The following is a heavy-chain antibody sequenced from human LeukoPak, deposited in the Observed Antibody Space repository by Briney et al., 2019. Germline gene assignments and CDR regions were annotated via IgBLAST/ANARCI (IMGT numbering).Heavy chain of an antibody. CDR2: MNPNSGNT. CDR1: GYTFTSYD. J-gene: IGHJ5*02. V-gene: IGHV1-8*01. CDR3: ARLGGDGYCSSTSCFGINWFDP. Sequence: ASVKVSCKASGYTFTSYDTNWVRQATGQGLEWMGWMNPNSGNTGYAQKFQGRVTMTRNTSISTAYMELSSLRSEDTAVYYCARLGGDGYCSSTSCFGINWFDPWGQGTLVTVSS. D-gene: IGHD2-2*01.